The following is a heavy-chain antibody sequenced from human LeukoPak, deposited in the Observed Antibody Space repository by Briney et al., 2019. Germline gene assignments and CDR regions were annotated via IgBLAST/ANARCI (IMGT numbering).Heavy chain of an antibody. D-gene: IGHD1-26*01. CDR2: ISSSSSTI. CDR3: AREEVVQDSGSYYRYYYYMDV. V-gene: IGHV3-48*01. Sequence: GSLRLSCAATGFTFSSYNMNWVRQAPGEGLEWVSFISSSSSTIYYADSVKGRFTISRDNAKNSLYLQMNSLRAEDTAVYYCAREEVVQDSGSYYRYYYYMDVWGKGTTVTVSS. CDR1: GFTFSSYN. J-gene: IGHJ6*03.